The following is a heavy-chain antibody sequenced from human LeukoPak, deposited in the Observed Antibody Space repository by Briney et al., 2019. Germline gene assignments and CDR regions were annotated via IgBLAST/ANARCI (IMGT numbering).Heavy chain of an antibody. CDR1: GFTFSSYW. CDR3: ARVGSGWYTYYFDY. D-gene: IGHD6-19*01. V-gene: IGHV3-7*01. CDR2: IRLGGGDK. J-gene: IGHJ4*02. Sequence: GGSLRLSCAASGFTFSSYWMSWVRQAPGKGLEWVANIRLGGGDKYYVDSVKGRFTISRDNAKNSLYLQMNSLRAEDTAVYYCARVGSGWYTYYFDYWGQGALVTVSS.